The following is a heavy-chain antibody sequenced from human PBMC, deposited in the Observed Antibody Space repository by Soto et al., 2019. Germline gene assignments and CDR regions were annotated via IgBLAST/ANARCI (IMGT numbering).Heavy chain of an antibody. CDR3: AKETYSGPLDY. Sequence: PGESLKISCKTSGYSFTSYWIGWVRQMPGKGLEWMGIIYPGDSDTRYSPSFQGQVTISRDNSKNTLYLQMNSLRAEDTAVYYCAKETYSGPLDYWGQGTLVTVSS. D-gene: IGHD2-15*01. CDR2: IYPGDSDT. J-gene: IGHJ4*02. CDR1: GYSFTSYW. V-gene: IGHV5-51*01.